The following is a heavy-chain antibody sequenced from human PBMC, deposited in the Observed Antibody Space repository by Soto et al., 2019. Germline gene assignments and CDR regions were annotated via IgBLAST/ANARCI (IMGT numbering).Heavy chain of an antibody. CDR2: IIPIFGTA. CDR3: ARVGTYYYDSSGYLPLGY. Sequence: VKVSCKASGGTFSSYAISWVRQAPGQGLEWMGGIIPIFGTANYAQKFQGRVTITADESTSTAYMELSSLRSEDTAVYYCARVGTYYYDSSGYLPLGYWGQGTLVTVSS. D-gene: IGHD3-22*01. CDR1: GGTFSSYA. J-gene: IGHJ4*02. V-gene: IGHV1-69*13.